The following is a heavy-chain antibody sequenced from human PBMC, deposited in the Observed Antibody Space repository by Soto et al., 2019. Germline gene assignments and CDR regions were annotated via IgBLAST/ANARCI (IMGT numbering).Heavy chain of an antibody. V-gene: IGHV3-30*18. J-gene: IGHJ1*01. CDR3: AKDQRGSNYGYFQY. CDR1: GLTFSSYG. Sequence: QVQLVESGGGVVQPGRSLRLSCAASGLTFSSYGMHWVRQAPGKGLEWVTLISSDGNKKYYGDSVQGRFTISRDNSKNTLYLEMDSLRPEDTAIYYCAKDQRGSNYGYFQYWGQGTLVTVSS. D-gene: IGHD4-4*01. CDR2: ISSDGNKK.